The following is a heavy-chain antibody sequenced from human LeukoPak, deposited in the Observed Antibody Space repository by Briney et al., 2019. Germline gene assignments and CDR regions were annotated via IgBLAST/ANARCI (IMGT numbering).Heavy chain of an antibody. CDR1: GGSISSSSYY. V-gene: IGHV4-39*07. J-gene: IGHJ4*02. D-gene: IGHD5-12*01. CDR2: IYYSGST. Sequence: SETLSLTCTVSGGSISSSSYYWGWIRQPPGKGLGWIGSIYYSGSTYYNPSLKSRVTISVDTSKNQFSLKLSSVTAADTAVYYCARVFTVATIAGVVRTLDYWGQGTLVTVSS. CDR3: ARVFTVATIAGVVRTLDY.